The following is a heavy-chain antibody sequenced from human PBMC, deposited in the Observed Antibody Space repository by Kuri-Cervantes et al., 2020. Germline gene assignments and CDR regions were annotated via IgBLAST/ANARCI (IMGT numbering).Heavy chain of an antibody. CDR1: GFTVSSNY. CDR3: ARDRQQIDFDSPKTGYSSGWSYYYGMDV. Sequence: ESLKISCASSGFTVSSNYMSLVRQAPGKGLEWIGYGHYTGSAYYNPSLESRLTISVDTSRNQFSLKLSSVTAADTAVYYCARDRQQIDFDSPKTGYSSGWSYYYGMDVWGQGTTVTVSS. D-gene: IGHD6-19*01. CDR2: GHYTGSA. V-gene: IGHV4-59*02. J-gene: IGHJ6*02.